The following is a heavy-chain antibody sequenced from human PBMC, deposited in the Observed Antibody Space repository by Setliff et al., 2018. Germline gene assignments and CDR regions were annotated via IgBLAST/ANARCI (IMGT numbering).Heavy chain of an antibody. D-gene: IGHD2-15*01. V-gene: IGHV1-18*01. CDR3: AFSSLSLCSGGNCPNVFDI. CDR1: GYSFSDSV. CDR2: ISAYSGNA. J-gene: IGHJ3*02. Sequence: RASVKVSCKTSGYSFSDSVVSWVRQAPGQGLEWVGWISAYSGNAYYAQRLQDRVTLTTDTSTTTAYMELRSLRSDDTAMYFCAFSSLSLCSGGNCPNVFDIWGQGTTVTVSS.